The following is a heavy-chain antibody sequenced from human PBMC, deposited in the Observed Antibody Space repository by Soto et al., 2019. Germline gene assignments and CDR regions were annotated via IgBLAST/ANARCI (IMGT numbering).Heavy chain of an antibody. CDR1: GGSISSCY. Sequence: PSETLSLTCTVSGGSISSCYWSWIRQPPGKGLEWIGYIYYSGSTNYNPSLKSRVTISVDTSKNQFSLKLSSVTAADTAVYYCARRTTAYDFWSGYYYNWFDPWGQGTLVTVSS. CDR2: IYYSGST. J-gene: IGHJ5*02. CDR3: ARRTTAYDFWSGYYYNWFDP. D-gene: IGHD3-3*01. V-gene: IGHV4-59*01.